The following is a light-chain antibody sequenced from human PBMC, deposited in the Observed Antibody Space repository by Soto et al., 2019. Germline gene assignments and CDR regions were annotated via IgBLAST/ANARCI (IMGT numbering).Light chain of an antibody. CDR2: GNS. J-gene: IGLJ3*02. V-gene: IGLV1-40*01. Sequence: QSVLTQPPSVSGAPGQRVTISCTGSSSNIGAGYDVHWYQQLPGTAPKLLIYGNSNRPSGVPDRFSGSKSGTSASLAITGFQAEDEADYYCQSYDSSLSGYWVFGGGTKLTVL. CDR3: QSYDSSLSGYWV. CDR1: SSNIGAGYD.